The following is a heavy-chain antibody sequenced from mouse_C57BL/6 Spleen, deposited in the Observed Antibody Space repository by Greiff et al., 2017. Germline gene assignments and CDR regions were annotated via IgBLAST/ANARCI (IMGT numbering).Heavy chain of an antibody. CDR2: ISNGGGST. D-gene: IGHD4-1*01. V-gene: IGHV5-12*01. CDR1: GFTFSDYY. CDR3: ARLTGFLYAMDY. J-gene: IGHJ4*01. Sequence: EVKLQESGGGLVQPGGSLKLSCAASGFTFSDYYMYWVRQTPEKRLEWVAYISNGGGSTYYPDTVKGRFTISRDNAKNTLYLQMSRLKSEDTAMYYCARLTGFLYAMDYWGQGTSVTVSS.